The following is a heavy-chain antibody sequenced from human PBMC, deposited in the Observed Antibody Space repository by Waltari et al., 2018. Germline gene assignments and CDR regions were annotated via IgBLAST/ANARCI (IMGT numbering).Heavy chain of an antibody. D-gene: IGHD6-6*01. J-gene: IGHJ6*03. CDR1: GYSFTSYW. V-gene: IGHV5-51*01. CDR3: ARGSIAARPYYYMDV. CDR2: IYPGDSDT. Sequence: EVQLVQSGAEVKKPGESLKISCRGSGYSFTSYWIGWVRQMPGKGLEWMGIIYPGDSDTRYSTSVQGQVIIAADKAISTDYLQWSSLKASDTDMYYCARGSIAARPYYYMDVWGKGTTVTISS.